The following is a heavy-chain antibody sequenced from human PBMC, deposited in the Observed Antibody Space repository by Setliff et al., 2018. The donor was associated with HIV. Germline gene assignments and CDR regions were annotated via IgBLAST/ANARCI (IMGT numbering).Heavy chain of an antibody. V-gene: IGHV1-69*13. Sequence: GASVKVSCKSSGGSFNTYAINWVRQAPGQGLEWMGGIISIFDKANYAQKFHGRLTTTADDSTRTVYMELNSLGSGDTAVYYCARTEAYNNYEDYWGQGTQVTVSS. CDR2: IISIFDKA. CDR1: GGSFNTYA. J-gene: IGHJ4*02. D-gene: IGHD3-10*01. CDR3: ARTEAYNNYEDY.